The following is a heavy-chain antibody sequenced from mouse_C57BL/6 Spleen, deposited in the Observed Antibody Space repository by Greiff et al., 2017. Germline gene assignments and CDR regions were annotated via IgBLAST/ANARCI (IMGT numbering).Heavy chain of an antibody. V-gene: IGHV1-55*01. D-gene: IGHD1-3*01. CDR2: IYPGSGST. CDR3: ARRLSGRGMDY. Sequence: VKLMESGAELVKPGASVKMSCKASGYTFTSYWITWVKQRPGQGLEWIGDIYPGSGSTNYNEKFKSKATLTVDTSSSTAYMQLSSLTSEDSAVYYWARRLSGRGMDYWGQGTSVTVSS. CDR1: GYTFTSYW. J-gene: IGHJ4*01.